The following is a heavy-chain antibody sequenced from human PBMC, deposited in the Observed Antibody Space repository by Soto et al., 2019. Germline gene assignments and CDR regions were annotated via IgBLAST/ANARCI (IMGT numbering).Heavy chain of an antibody. V-gene: IGHV3-48*01. J-gene: IGHJ4*02. Sequence: PGGSLRLSCAASGFTFSTYSMNWVRQAPGKGLEWVSYISSSSSTIFYTDSVKGRFTVSRDNAKNSLYLQMNSLRAEDTAVYYCAKDTGVGALDYWGQGTLVTVSS. CDR3: AKDTGVGALDY. CDR2: ISSSSSTI. D-gene: IGHD1-26*01. CDR1: GFTFSTYS.